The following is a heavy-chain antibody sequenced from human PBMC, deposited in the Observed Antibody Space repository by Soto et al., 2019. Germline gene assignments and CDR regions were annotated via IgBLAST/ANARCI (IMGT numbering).Heavy chain of an antibody. CDR2: IYYSGST. V-gene: IGHV4-30-4*01. D-gene: IGHD3-16*02. Sequence: QVQLQESGPGLVKPSQTLSLTCTVSGGSISSGDDYWSWIRQPPGKGLEWIGYIYYSGSTYYNPSVKSRINISADTSKNQFSMKLSSVTAADTAVYYCARATRYDYVWGSYRNYYGMDVWGQGTTVTVSS. CDR1: GGSISSGDDY. J-gene: IGHJ6*02. CDR3: ARATRYDYVWGSYRNYYGMDV.